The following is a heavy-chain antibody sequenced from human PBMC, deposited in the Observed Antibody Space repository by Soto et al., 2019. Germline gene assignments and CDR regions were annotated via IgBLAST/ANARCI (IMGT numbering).Heavy chain of an antibody. D-gene: IGHD3-22*01. V-gene: IGHV3-48*01. CDR2: IRRHTSVT. CDR3: GKVAASGYYTVDR. J-gene: IGHJ5*02. CDR1: GLTLSTSS. Sequence: EVQLVESGGMLVQPGGSLRLSCAASGLTLSTSSMNWVRQAPGKELEWISYIRRHTSVTAYADSVKGRFSIFRDSAKNSLYLQMDSLTVEATAVYYCGKVAASGYYTVDRWCQGTLVTVSS.